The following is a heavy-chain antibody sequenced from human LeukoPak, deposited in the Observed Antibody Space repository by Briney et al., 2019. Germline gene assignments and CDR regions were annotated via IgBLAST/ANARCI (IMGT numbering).Heavy chain of an antibody. Sequence: GGSLRLSCVVSGLTFSESWMSWVRQAPGKGLGWVASLNLDGSDKYYVDSVKGRFTISRDNAKNSLYLQMDSLRVEDTAVYYCAKGKRYPDYWGQGTLVTVSS. CDR2: LNLDGSDK. CDR1: GLTFSESW. J-gene: IGHJ4*02. CDR3: AKGKRYPDY. V-gene: IGHV3-7*03. D-gene: IGHD1-1*01.